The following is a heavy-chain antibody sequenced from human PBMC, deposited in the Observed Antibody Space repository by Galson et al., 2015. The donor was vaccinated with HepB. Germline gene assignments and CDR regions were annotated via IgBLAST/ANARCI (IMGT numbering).Heavy chain of an antibody. CDR3: ARDERSLTYRLIHFYGMDV. V-gene: IGHV1-18*04. CDR2: ISAHNGKT. J-gene: IGHJ6*02. D-gene: IGHD2-8*01. CDR1: GYTFTSYG. Sequence: SVKVSCKASGYTFTSYGITWVRQAPGQGLEWMGWISAHNGKTKYAEKFQGRVSMTTDTSTNTAYLELRSLRSDDTATFYCARDERSLTYRLIHFYGMDVWGQGTTVIVS.